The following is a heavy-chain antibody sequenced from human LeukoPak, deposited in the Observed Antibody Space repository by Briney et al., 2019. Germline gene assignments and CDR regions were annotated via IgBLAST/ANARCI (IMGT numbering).Heavy chain of an antibody. J-gene: IGHJ4*02. V-gene: IGHV3-7*01. CDR2: IKHDGSVE. Sequence: GGSLRLSCVASGLSISGQWMNWVRQAPGQGLEWVANIKHDGSVEHYVDSVKGRFTISRDDGRNSVSLQMNSVRAEDTAVYYCGYTNNFYHWGQGTLVVVSS. CDR1: GLSISGQW. CDR3: GYTNNFYH. D-gene: IGHD3-16*02.